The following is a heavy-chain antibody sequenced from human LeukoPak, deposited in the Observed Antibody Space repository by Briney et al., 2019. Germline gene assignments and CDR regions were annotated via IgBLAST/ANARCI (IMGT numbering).Heavy chain of an antibody. CDR2: ISYDGSNK. J-gene: IGHJ6*04. CDR1: GFTFSSYG. V-gene: IGHV3-30*18. CDR3: GKIGSVFWRPYYYGMDV. Sequence: GGSLRLSCAASGFTFSSYGMHWVRQAPGKGLEWVAVISYDGSNKYYADSVKGRFTISRDNSKNTLYLQMNSLRAEDTAVYYCGKIGSVFWRPYYYGMDVGGKGTTVTVSS. D-gene: IGHD3-3*01.